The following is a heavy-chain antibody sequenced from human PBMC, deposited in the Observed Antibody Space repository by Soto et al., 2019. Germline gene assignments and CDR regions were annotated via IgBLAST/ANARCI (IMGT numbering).Heavy chain of an antibody. Sequence: QVQLQESGPGLVKPSETLSLTCTVSGGSISSYYWSWIRQPPGKGLEWIGYIYYSGSTNYNPSLKSRVTVSVDTSKYQFSLKLSSVTAADTAVYYCDCRYGSCFDYWGQGTLVTVSS. CDR3: DCRYGSCFDY. V-gene: IGHV4-59*08. D-gene: IGHD3-10*01. J-gene: IGHJ4*02. CDR1: GGSISSYY. CDR2: IYYSGST.